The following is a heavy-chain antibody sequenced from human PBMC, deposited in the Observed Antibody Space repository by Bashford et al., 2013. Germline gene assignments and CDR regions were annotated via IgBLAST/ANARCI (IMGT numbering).Heavy chain of an antibody. J-gene: IGHJ4*02. CDR1: GASITAYY. Sequence: SETLSLTCTVSGASITAYYWSWIRQPAGKGLEWLGRVYTNGNTNYHPSLMGRVAMSIDASTNQFSLELRSVTATDTAIYYCARGNPYHSSAIDFWGQGTLVTVSS. V-gene: IGHV4-4*07. D-gene: IGHD3-22*01. CDR3: ARGNPYHSSAIDF. CDR2: VYTNGNT.